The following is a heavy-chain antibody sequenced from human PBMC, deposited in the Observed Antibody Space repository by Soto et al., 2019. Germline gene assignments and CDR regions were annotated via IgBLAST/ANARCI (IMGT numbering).Heavy chain of an antibody. Sequence: SETLSLTCTVSGGSISSDGYYWSWIRQHPGKGLEWIGHISYSANTYYNPSLESRLIISLDTWENQFSLKLSSVTAADTAVYFCARVGISGSDAFDIWGQGTMVTVSS. V-gene: IGHV4-31*03. CDR3: ARVGISGSDAFDI. CDR2: ISYSANT. J-gene: IGHJ3*02. D-gene: IGHD6-25*01. CDR1: GGSISSDGYY.